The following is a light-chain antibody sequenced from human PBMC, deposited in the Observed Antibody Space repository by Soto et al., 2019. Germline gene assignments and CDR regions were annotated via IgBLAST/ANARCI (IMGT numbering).Light chain of an antibody. CDR2: QAS. J-gene: IGKJ1*01. CDR1: QSISVW. V-gene: IGKV1-5*03. CDR3: QQHQTYST. Sequence: DIHRTHSPATLSASVLDRVTITCRASQSISVWLAWYQQKPGKAPNLLIYQASRLESGVPSRFSGSGSRTEFTLTISSLQPDDFATYYCQQHQTYSTFGQGTKVDVK.